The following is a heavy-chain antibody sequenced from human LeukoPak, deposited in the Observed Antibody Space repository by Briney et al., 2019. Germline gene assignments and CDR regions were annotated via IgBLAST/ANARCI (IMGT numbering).Heavy chain of an antibody. D-gene: IGHD6-6*01. CDR1: GFTVSSNY. J-gene: IGHJ4*02. CDR2: ISSSSSYI. Sequence: PGGSLRLSCAASGFTVSSNYMSRVRQAPGKGLEWVSSISSSSSYIYYADSVKGRFTISRDNAKNSLYLQMNSLRAEDTAVYYCARDLGSIASDYWGQGTLVTVSS. CDR3: ARDLGSIASDY. V-gene: IGHV3-21*01.